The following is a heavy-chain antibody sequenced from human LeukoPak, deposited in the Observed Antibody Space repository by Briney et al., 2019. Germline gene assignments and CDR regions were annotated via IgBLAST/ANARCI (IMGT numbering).Heavy chain of an antibody. Sequence: PGGSLRLSCVASGFTIGHNFMTWVRQAPGKGLEWVSVIYSVDSTYYGDSVKGRFTISRDNAKNSLYLQMNSLRAEDTAVYYCASIGRGDTAMVTVFDYWGQGTLVTVSS. CDR3: ASIGRGDTAMVTVFDY. CDR1: GFTIGHNF. J-gene: IGHJ4*02. CDR2: IYSVDST. V-gene: IGHV3-53*01. D-gene: IGHD5-18*01.